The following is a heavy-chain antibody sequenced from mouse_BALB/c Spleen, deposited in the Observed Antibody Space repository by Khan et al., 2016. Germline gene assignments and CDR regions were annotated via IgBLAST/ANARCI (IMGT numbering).Heavy chain of an antibody. D-gene: IGHD3-3*01. J-gene: IGHJ4*01. CDR2: TWGAGTT. V-gene: IGHV2-6-4*01. CDR1: GFALSRYS. Sequence: QVQLKESGPGPVTPSQSLSITCTVSGFALSRYSVHWARQPPGKGLEWPGMTWGAGTTDSNSALKSRLTISNDNSKSQVFLKMNSLQTDDTAMYXCARGQLGTAMDFWGQGTSVTVPS. CDR3: ARGQLGTAMDF.